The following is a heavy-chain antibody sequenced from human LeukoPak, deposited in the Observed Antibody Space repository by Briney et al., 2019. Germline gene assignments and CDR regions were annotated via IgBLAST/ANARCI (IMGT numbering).Heavy chain of an antibody. J-gene: IGHJ4*02. CDR2: ISGSGGST. Sequence: GGSLRLSCEVSGITFSTSVMHWVRQGPGKGLEWVSAISGSGGSTYYADSVKGRFTISRDNSKNTLYLQMNSLRAEDTAVYYCAKAGYSGNYFVDYWGQGTLVTVSS. CDR1: GITFSTSV. V-gene: IGHV3-23*01. CDR3: AKAGYSGNYFVDY. D-gene: IGHD1-26*01.